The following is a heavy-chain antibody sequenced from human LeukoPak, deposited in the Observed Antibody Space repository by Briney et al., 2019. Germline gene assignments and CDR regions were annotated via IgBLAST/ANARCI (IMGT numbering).Heavy chain of an antibody. CDR3: TRDFDFSSAI. Sequence: GGSLRLSCAASGFIFDDYAMHWVRQAPGKGLEWVSGISWNSGSIGYADSVKGRFTISRDNAKNTLFLQMNSLRAEDTAVYYCTRDFDFSSAIWGQGTLVTVSS. D-gene: IGHD3-3*01. CDR1: GFIFDDYA. CDR2: ISWNSGSI. V-gene: IGHV3-9*01. J-gene: IGHJ4*02.